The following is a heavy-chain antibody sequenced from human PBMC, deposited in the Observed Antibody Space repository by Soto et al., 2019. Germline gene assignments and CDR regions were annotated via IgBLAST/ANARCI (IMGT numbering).Heavy chain of an antibody. J-gene: IGHJ4*02. CDR2: IYFSGST. D-gene: IGHD3-16*01. V-gene: IGHV4-39*01. CDR1: GGSINSTGYY. Sequence: SETLSLTCTVSGGSINSTGYYWGWIRQPPGKGLEWIGSIYFSGSTSYNPSLKSRVTMSVDTSKNQLSLKVGSVTAADTAVYYCATYTTGGGGRGYWGQGTLVTVSS. CDR3: ATYTTGGGGRGY.